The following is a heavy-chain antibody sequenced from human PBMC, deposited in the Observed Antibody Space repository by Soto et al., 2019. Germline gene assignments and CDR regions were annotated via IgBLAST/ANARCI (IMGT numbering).Heavy chain of an antibody. Sequence: QVQLQESGPGLVKPSETLSLTCTVSGGSVSNYYWSWIRQPPGKGLEWIGYIYYSGSTNYNPSLKSRVTISVDTSKNHFSLKLSSVTAADTAIYYCARLRSSSWIDYWGQGTLVTVSS. V-gene: IGHV4-59*02. J-gene: IGHJ4*02. CDR2: IYYSGST. CDR3: ARLRSSSWIDY. D-gene: IGHD6-13*01. CDR1: GGSVSNYY.